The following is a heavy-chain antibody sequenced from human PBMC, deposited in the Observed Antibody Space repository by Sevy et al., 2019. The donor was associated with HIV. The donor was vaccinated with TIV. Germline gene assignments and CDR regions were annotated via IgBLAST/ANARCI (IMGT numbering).Heavy chain of an antibody. D-gene: IGHD1-26*01. J-gene: IGHJ5*02. V-gene: IGHV4-61*01. Sequence: SETLCLTCTVSGGSVSSDNYYWSWIRQPPGKGLEWIGNIYYSGSTNYNPSLKSRVTISVDTSKNQFSLKLSSVTAADTAVYYCARDHSRSYYDSWFDPWGQGTLVTVSS. CDR3: ARDHSRSYYDSWFDP. CDR1: GGSVSSDNYY. CDR2: IYYSGST.